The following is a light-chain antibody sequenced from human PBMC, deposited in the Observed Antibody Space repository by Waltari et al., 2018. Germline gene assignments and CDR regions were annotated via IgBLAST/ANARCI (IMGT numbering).Light chain of an antibody. Sequence: QSALTQPASVSGSPGQSITISCTGTSSDIGSHNIVSWYQQHPGKAPKLTIYEVSKRPSGVSNRVSGSKSVNRASLTISGLQAEDEADYYCCSYAGSSTLDVVFGGGTKLTVL. J-gene: IGLJ2*01. CDR3: CSYAGSSTLDVV. V-gene: IGLV2-23*02. CDR2: EVS. CDR1: SSDIGSHNI.